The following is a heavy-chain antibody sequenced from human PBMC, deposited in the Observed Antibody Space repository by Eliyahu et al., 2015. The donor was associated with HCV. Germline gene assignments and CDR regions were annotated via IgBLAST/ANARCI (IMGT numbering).Heavy chain of an antibody. CDR2: IYYSGST. D-gene: IGHD4-11*01. CDR3: ARQRGYSNYDPFDY. J-gene: IGHJ4*02. Sequence: QVQLQESGPGLVKPSETLSLTXTVXGGPISSYYWSWIRQPPGKGLXWIGYIYYSGSTNYNPSLKSRVTISVDTSKNQFSLKLSSVTAADTAVYYCARQRGYSNYDPFDYWGQGTLVTVSS. V-gene: IGHV4-59*01. CDR1: GGPISSYY.